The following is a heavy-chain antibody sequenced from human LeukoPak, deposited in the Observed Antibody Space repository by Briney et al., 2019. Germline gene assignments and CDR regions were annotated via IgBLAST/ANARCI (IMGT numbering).Heavy chain of an antibody. CDR1: GFTFSSYA. D-gene: IGHD2-15*01. CDR2: ISYDGSNK. CDR3: ARQEGGSQTTYYYYGMDV. Sequence: PGRSLRPSCAASGFTFSSYAMHWVRQAPGKGLEWVAVISYDGSNKYYADSVKGRFTISRDNSKNTLYLQMNSLRAEDTAVYYCARQEGGSQTTYYYYGMDVWGQGTTVTVSS. J-gene: IGHJ6*02. V-gene: IGHV3-30-3*01.